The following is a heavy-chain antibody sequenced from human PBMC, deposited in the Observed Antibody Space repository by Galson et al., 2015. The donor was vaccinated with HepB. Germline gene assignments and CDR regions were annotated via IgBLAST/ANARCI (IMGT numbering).Heavy chain of an antibody. V-gene: IGHV4-61*01. D-gene: IGHD1-7*01. Sequence: QVQLQESGPGLVKPSETLSLTCTVSGDSVSSGSYYWSWIRQPPGKGLEWIGYIYYSGSTNYSPSLKSRVTISLETSKNQFSLRLSSVTAADTAVYYCARNWNYGRKALDYWGQ. CDR2: IYYSGST. CDR3: ARNWNYGRKALDY. CDR1: GDSVSSGSYY. J-gene: IGHJ4*02.